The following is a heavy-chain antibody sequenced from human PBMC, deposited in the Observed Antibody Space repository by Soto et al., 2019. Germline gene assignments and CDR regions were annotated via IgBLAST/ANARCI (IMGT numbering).Heavy chain of an antibody. CDR1: GFTFSSYA. Sequence: EVQLLESGGGLVQPGGSQRLSCAASGFTFSSYAMSWVRQGPGKGLEWVTLISGSGGVTDYADSVKGRFTVSRDNSKNTVYLELNSLAAGDTAIYYCAKIHSCSSEDAFDVWGQGIVVTVSS. CDR2: ISGSGGVT. CDR3: AKIHSCSSEDAFDV. V-gene: IGHV3-23*01. D-gene: IGHD6-6*01. J-gene: IGHJ3*01.